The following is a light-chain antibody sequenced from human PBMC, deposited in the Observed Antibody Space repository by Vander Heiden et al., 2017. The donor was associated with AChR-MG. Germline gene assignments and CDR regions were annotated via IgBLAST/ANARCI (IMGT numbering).Light chain of an antibody. CDR2: GVS. J-gene: IGKJ1*01. CDR3: MEGKHFKT. CDR1: QSLLHSDGNTY. Sequence: DIVMTQSPLSLSVTPGQPASISCKSSQSLLHSDGNTYLFWFLQKPGQSPQLLIYGVSRRFCGVPSRCSGSGSGTDFTLKSSRVEAEDVGVYCFMEGKHFKTFGQGTRVEIQ. V-gene: IGKV2-29*02.